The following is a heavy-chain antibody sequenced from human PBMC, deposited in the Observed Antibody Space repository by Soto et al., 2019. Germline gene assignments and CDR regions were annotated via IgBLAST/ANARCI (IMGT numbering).Heavy chain of an antibody. J-gene: IGHJ5*02. D-gene: IGHD6-19*01. V-gene: IGHV3-15*07. Sequence: ESGGGLVKPGGSLRLSCAASGFTFSNAWMNWVRQAPGKGLEWVGRIKSKTDGGTTDYAAPVKGRFTISRDDSKNTLYLQMNSLKTEDTAVYYCTTDPYIAVAGSRWFDPWGQGTLVTVSS. CDR1: GFTFSNAW. CDR2: IKSKTDGGTT. CDR3: TTDPYIAVAGSRWFDP.